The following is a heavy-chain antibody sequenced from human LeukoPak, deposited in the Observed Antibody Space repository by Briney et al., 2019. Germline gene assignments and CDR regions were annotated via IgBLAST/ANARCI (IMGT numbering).Heavy chain of an antibody. J-gene: IGHJ4*02. Sequence: ASVKVSCKASGYTLTGYYMHWVRQAPGQGLEWMGWINPNSGGTNYAQKFQGRVTMTRDTSISTAYMELSRLRSDDTAVYYCARDAEDCTNGVCYTFDYWGQGTLVTVSS. CDR1: GYTLTGYY. CDR3: ARDAEDCTNGVCYTFDY. V-gene: IGHV1-2*02. D-gene: IGHD2-8*01. CDR2: INPNSGGT.